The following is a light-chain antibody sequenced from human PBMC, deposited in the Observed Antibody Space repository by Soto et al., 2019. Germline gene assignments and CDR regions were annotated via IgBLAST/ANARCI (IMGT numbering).Light chain of an antibody. J-gene: IGKJ4*01. CDR2: AAS. CDR3: QKYNSVPYT. Sequence: DIQMTQSPSSLSASVGDRVTISCRASQGIGNYLGWFQQKPGKVPKLLIHAASTLQSGVPSRFSGSGSGTDFTLTISSLQPEDVATYYCQKYNSVPYTFGGGTKVEIK. V-gene: IGKV1-27*01. CDR1: QGIGNY.